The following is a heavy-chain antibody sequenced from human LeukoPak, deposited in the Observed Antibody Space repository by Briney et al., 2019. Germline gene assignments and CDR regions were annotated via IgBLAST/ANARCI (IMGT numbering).Heavy chain of an antibody. CDR2: IYYTGTT. Sequence: SETLPLTCIVSGGSINNSSHYWGWIRQPPGRRPEWIGNIYYTGTTYYAPSLKSRVTMSIDTSKSQFSLKVSSVTAADTAVYYCARVVAVAGTFPDSWGQGTLVTVSS. CDR3: ARVVAVAGTFPDS. V-gene: IGHV4-39*07. CDR1: GGSINNSSHY. J-gene: IGHJ4*02. D-gene: IGHD6-19*01.